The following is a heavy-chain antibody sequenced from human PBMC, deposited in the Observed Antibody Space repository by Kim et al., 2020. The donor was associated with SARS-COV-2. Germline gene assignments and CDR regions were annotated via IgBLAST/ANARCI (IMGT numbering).Heavy chain of an antibody. V-gene: IGHV3-7*05. J-gene: IGHJ5*02. CDR1: GFTFSNYW. CDR3: ARAQFARYSGDRWFDP. Sequence: GGSLRLSCAASGFTFSNYWMSWVRQAPGKGLEWVANIKQDGSEEYYVESVKGRFTISRENSQNSLFLQMNSLRDEDTAVYYCARAQFARYSGDRWFDPWG. D-gene: IGHD5-12*01. CDR2: IKQDGSEE.